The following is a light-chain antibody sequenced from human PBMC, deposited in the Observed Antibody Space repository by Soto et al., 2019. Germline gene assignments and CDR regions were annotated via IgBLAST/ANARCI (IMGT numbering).Light chain of an antibody. J-gene: IGLJ3*02. CDR2: STK. CDR1: SGSVSTNNY. Sequence: QAVVTQEPSFSVSPGGTVTLTCGLSSGSVSTNNYPSWHQQTPGQAPRTLIYSTKTRSSGVPDRFSGSILGNKAALTITGAQADDDSDYYWVLYMGSGIWRLGGGTKLTVL. CDR3: VLYMGSGIWR. V-gene: IGLV8-61*01.